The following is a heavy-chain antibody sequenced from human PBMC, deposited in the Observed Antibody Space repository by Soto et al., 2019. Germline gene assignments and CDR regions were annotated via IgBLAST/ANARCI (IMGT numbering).Heavy chain of an antibody. CDR1: GYSFTSYW. CDR2: IDPSDSYT. J-gene: IGHJ3*02. V-gene: IGHV5-10-1*01. CDR3: ATPSPYSSAPRGAFDI. Sequence: GESLKISCKGSGYSFTSYWISWVRQMPGKGLEWMGRIDPSDSYTNYSPSFQGHVTISADKSISTAYLQWSSLKASDTAMYYCATPSPYSSAPRGAFDIWGQGTMVTVSS. D-gene: IGHD6-25*01.